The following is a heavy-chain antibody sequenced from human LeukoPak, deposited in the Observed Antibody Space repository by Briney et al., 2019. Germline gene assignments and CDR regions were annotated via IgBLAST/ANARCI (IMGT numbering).Heavy chain of an antibody. CDR2: ISAYNGNT. D-gene: IGHD6-19*01. CDR1: GYTFTSYG. J-gene: IGHJ4*02. Sequence: SSVKVSCKASGYTFTSYGISGVQQAPGQGLEWMGWISAYNGNTNYAQKLQGRVTMTTDTSTSTAYMELRSLRSDDKAVNYCARDRTDSSGWYAYSEFDYWAQGTLVTVSS. V-gene: IGHV1-18*01. CDR3: ARDRTDSSGWYAYSEFDY.